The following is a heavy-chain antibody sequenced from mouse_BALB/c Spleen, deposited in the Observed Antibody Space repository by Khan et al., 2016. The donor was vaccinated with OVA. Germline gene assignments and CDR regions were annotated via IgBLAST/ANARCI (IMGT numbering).Heavy chain of an antibody. Sequence: VQLQQPGPDLVKPGASVKISCKASGYSFTGYYIHWVKQSHGKSLEWIGRVNPNDGGTNSNQKFKGKAILTVDKSSNTAYMELRSLTSEDSAVYSCAIYHGYFDVWGAGTTVTVSS. CDR1: GYSFTGYY. CDR3: AIYHGYFDV. CDR2: VNPNDGGT. V-gene: IGHV1-18*01. J-gene: IGHJ1*01. D-gene: IGHD1-1*01.